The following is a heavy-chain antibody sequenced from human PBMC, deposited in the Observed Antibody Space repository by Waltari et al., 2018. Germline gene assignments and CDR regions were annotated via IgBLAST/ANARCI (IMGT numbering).Heavy chain of an antibody. Sequence: QLQLQESGPGLVKPSETLSLTCTVSGGSISSSSYYWGWIRQPPGKGLEWIGSIYYSGSTYYNPSLKSRVTISVDTSKNQFSLKLSSVTAADTAVYYCARLSNYLYWYFDLWGRGTLVTVSS. V-gene: IGHV4-39*01. D-gene: IGHD4-4*01. CDR2: IYYSGST. J-gene: IGHJ2*01. CDR1: GGSISSSSYY. CDR3: ARLSNYLYWYFDL.